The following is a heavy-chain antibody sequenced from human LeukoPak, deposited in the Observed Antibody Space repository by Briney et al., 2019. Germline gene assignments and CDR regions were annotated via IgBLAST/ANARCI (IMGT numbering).Heavy chain of an antibody. J-gene: IGHJ4*02. CDR3: ARVWGIAAAGGEIEY. V-gene: IGHV3-48*02. CDR2: ISSSSSTI. Sequence: PGGSLRLSCAASGFTFSSYSMNWVRQAPGKGLEWVSYISSSSSTIYYADSVKGRFTISRDNAKNSLYLQMNGLRDEDTAVYYCARVWGIAAAGGEIEYWGQGTLVTVSS. CDR1: GFTFSSYS. D-gene: IGHD6-13*01.